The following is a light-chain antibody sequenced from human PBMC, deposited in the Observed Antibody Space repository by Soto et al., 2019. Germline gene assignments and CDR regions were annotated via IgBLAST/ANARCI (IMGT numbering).Light chain of an antibody. CDR2: DAS. CDR3: QQYNSYPWT. V-gene: IGKV1-5*01. Sequence: DIKMTQSPSTLSASVGDRVTITCRASQSISSWLAWYQQKPGKAPKLLMYDASSLESGVPSRFSGSGSGTEFTLTITSLQPDDFATYYCQQYNSYPWTFGQGTKVDIK. CDR1: QSISSW. J-gene: IGKJ1*01.